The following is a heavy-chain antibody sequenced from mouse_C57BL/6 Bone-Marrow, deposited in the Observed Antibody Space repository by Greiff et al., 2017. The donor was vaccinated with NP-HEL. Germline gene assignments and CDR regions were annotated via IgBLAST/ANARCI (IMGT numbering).Heavy chain of an antibody. D-gene: IGHD2-4*01. CDR2: IYPGSGNT. J-gene: IGHJ4*01. Sequence: VQLQQSGPELVKPGASVKISCKASGYSFTSYYIHWVKQRPGQGLEWIGWIYPGSGNTKYNEKFKGKATLTADPSSSTAYMQLSSLTSEDSAVYFCERGGYDYAGYYYAMDYWGQGTSVTASS. CDR3: ERGGYDYAGYYYAMDY. CDR1: GYSFTSYY. V-gene: IGHV1-66*01.